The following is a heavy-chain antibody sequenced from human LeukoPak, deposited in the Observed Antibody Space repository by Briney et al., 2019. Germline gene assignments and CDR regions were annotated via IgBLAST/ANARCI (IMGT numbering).Heavy chain of an antibody. D-gene: IGHD4-17*01. CDR3: ARDLVTVTKGFDI. CDR2: ISYIGST. J-gene: IGHJ6*02. V-gene: IGHV4-59*11. Sequence: SETLSLTCAVSTDSFSSHYWTWIRQPPGKGLEWIGYISYIGSTNYNPSLKSRVTISIDTSKNQFSLKLSSVTAADTAVYYCARDLVTVTKGFDIWGQGTTVTVSS. CDR1: TDSFSSHY.